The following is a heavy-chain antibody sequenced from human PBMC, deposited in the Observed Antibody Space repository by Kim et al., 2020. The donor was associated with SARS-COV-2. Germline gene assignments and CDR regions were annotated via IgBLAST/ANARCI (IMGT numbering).Heavy chain of an antibody. CDR2: ISSSSSYT. D-gene: IGHD2-2*01. Sequence: GGSLRLSCAASGFTFSDYYMSWIRQAPGKGLEWVSYISSSSSYTNYADSVKGRFTISRDNAKNSLYLQMNSLRAEDTAVYYCAREDIVVVPAAKDYYYYGMDVWGQGTTVTVSS. CDR3: AREDIVVVPAAKDYYYYGMDV. J-gene: IGHJ6*02. CDR1: GFTFSDYY. V-gene: IGHV3-11*05.